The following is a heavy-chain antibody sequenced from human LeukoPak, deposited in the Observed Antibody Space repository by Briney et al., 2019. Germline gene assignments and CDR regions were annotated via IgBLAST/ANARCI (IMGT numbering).Heavy chain of an antibody. CDR2: IYTSGST. D-gene: IGHD3-9*01. J-gene: IGHJ4*02. CDR3: ARERRTYYDILTGYPYYFDY. Sequence: SETLSLTCTVSGGSISSGSYYWSWIRQPAGKGLEWIGRIYTSGSTNYNPSLKSRVTISVGTSKNQFSLKLSSVTAADTAVYYCARERRTYYDILTGYPYYFDYWGQGTLVTVSS. V-gene: IGHV4-61*02. CDR1: GGSISSGSYY.